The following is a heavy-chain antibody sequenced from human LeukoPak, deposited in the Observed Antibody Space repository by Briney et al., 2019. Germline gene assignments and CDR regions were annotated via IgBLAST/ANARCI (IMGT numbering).Heavy chain of an antibody. J-gene: IGHJ4*02. CDR2: IKQDGSEK. CDR1: GFTFGSYW. D-gene: IGHD4-11*01. Sequence: GGSLRLSCAASGFTFGSYWMSWVRQAPGKGLEWVANIKQDGSEKYYVDSVKGRFTISRDNAKNSLYLQMNSLRAEDTAVYYCARERGGLGNYEFDYWGQGTLVTVSS. CDR3: ARERGGLGNYEFDY. V-gene: IGHV3-7*01.